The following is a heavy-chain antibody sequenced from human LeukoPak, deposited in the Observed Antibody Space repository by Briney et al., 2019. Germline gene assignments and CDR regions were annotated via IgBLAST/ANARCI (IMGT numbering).Heavy chain of an antibody. D-gene: IGHD2-2*01. Sequence: GGSLRLSCAASGFTFSTYGMNWIRQAPGKGLEWISFISSNGTSRYYADSVKGRFTISRDNAKNSLYLQMNSLRAEDTAVYYCARVGGGYCSGTSCYDFPWFDPWGQGNLVIVSS. CDR2: ISSNGTSR. V-gene: IGHV3-21*01. CDR1: GFTFSTYG. CDR3: ARVGGGYCSGTSCYDFPWFDP. J-gene: IGHJ5*02.